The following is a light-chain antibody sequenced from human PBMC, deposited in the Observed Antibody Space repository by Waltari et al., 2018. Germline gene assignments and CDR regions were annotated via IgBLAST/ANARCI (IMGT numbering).Light chain of an antibody. CDR1: RSDVGGYNS. Sequence: QSALTTPASVPGSPGQPIPISSPGPRSDVGGYNSVSWYQQHPGKAPKLMIYDVSNRPSGVSNRFSGSKSGNTASLTISGLQAEDEADYYCSSYTSSSTVVFGGGTKLTVL. CDR2: DVS. J-gene: IGLJ2*01. CDR3: SSYTSSSTVV. V-gene: IGLV2-14*03.